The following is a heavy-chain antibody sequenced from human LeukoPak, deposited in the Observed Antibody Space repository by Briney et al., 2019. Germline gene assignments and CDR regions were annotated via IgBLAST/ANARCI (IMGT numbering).Heavy chain of an antibody. Sequence: GASVKVSCKASGYTFTSYGISWVRQAPGQGLEWMGWISAYNGNTNYAQKLQGRVTITTDTSTSTAYMELKSLRSDDTAVYYCARGRYCSSTSCGGFDPWGQGTLVTVSS. D-gene: IGHD2-2*01. J-gene: IGHJ5*02. CDR3: ARGRYCSSTSCGGFDP. CDR1: GYTFTSYG. V-gene: IGHV1-18*01. CDR2: ISAYNGNT.